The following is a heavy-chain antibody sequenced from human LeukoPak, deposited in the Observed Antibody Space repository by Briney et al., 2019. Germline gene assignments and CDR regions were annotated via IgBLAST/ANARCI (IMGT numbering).Heavy chain of an antibody. V-gene: IGHV1-24*01. Sequence: ASVKVSCKASGGTFSSYAISWVRQAPGQGLEWMGGFDPEDGETIYAQKFQGRVTMTEDTSTDTAYMELSSLRSEDTAVYYCATVPRYYYDSSGYYYFDYWGQGTLVTVSS. CDR2: FDPEDGET. CDR3: ATVPRYYYDSSGYYYFDY. CDR1: GGTFSSYA. J-gene: IGHJ4*02. D-gene: IGHD3-22*01.